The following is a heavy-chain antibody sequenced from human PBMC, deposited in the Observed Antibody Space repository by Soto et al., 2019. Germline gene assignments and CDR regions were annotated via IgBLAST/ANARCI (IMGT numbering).Heavy chain of an antibody. CDR2: IYYSGST. J-gene: IGHJ4*02. V-gene: IGHV4-59*08. D-gene: IGHD1-26*01. CDR3: ARRYGGNLDY. CDR1: GGSISSYY. Sequence: SETLSLTCTVSGGSISSYYWSWIRQPPGKGLEWIGYIYYSGSTNYNPSLKSRVTISVDTSKNQFSRKLSSVTAADTAVYYCARRYGGNLDYWGQGTLVTVSS.